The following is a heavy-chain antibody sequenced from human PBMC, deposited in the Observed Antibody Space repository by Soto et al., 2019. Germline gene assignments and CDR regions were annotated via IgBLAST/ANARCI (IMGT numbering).Heavy chain of an antibody. CDR1: GYTFTDYA. Sequence: ASVKVSCKASGYTFTDYAIHWVHQAPGQRLEWMGWIAPGNGNTKYSQNFQGRVTITRDTSATTAYMELSSLRSEDTAVYYCAKGSRMWTPDYWGQGTLVTVSS. CDR3: AKGSRMWTPDY. V-gene: IGHV1-3*01. CDR2: IAPGNGNT. D-gene: IGHD2-21*01. J-gene: IGHJ4*02.